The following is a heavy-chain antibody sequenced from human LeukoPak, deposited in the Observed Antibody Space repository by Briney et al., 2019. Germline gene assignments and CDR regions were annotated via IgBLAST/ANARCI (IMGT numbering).Heavy chain of an antibody. J-gene: IGHJ6*02. V-gene: IGHV3-30*18. CDR3: AKSEQLANLYYYYGMDV. D-gene: IGHD6-6*01. CDR2: ISYDGSNK. CDR1: GFTFSSYG. Sequence: PGRALRLSCAASGFTFSSYGMHWVPQAPGKGLEWVAVISYDGSNKYYADSVKGRFTISRDNSKNTLYLQMNSLRAEDTAVYYCAKSEQLANLYYYYGMDVWGQGTTVTVSS.